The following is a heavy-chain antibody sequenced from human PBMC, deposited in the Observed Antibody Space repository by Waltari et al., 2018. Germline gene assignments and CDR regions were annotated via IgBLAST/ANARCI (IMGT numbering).Heavy chain of an antibody. CDR3: AKGGIVGTVGPYYVDI. Sequence: QGQLVESGGGVLQPGGSLTISCEASGFQFGAYSMHWVRQAPGKGLEWLAFIRYDSSMWYNADSIAGRFRISRDDAQKTLQLRLTSLRVNDTAVYYCAKGGIVGTVGPYYVDIWGRGTSVIVSS. CDR1: GFQFGAYS. V-gene: IGHV3-30*02. J-gene: IGHJ6*03. D-gene: IGHD2-21*01. CDR2: IRYDSSMW.